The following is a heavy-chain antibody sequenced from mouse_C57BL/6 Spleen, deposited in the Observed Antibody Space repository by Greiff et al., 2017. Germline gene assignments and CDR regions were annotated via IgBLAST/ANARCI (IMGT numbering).Heavy chain of an antibody. V-gene: IGHV1-64*01. CDR3: ARGVDWYFDV. Sequence: QVHVKQPGAELVKPGASVKLSCKASGYTFTSYWMHWVKQRPGQGLEWIGMIHPNSGSTNYNEKFKSKATLTVDKSSSTAYMQLSSLTSEDSAVYYCARGVDWYFDVWGTGTTVTVSS. CDR2: IHPNSGST. CDR1: GYTFTSYW. J-gene: IGHJ1*03.